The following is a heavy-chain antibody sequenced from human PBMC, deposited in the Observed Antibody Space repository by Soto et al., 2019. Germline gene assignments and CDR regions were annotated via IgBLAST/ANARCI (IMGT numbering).Heavy chain of an antibody. Sequence: QVQLVESGGGVVQPGRSLRLSCAASGFTFSSYGMHWVRQAPGKGLEWVAVISYDGSNKYYADSVKGRFTISRDNSKNTLYLQRNSLRAEDTAVYYCAKDGRGYYYGMDVWGQGTTVTVSS. J-gene: IGHJ6*02. CDR3: AKDGRGYYYGMDV. V-gene: IGHV3-30*18. CDR1: GFTFSSYG. CDR2: ISYDGSNK. D-gene: IGHD1-26*01.